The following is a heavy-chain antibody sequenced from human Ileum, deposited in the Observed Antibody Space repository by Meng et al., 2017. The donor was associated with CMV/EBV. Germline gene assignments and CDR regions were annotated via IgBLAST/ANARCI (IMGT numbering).Heavy chain of an antibody. V-gene: IGHV3-30*02. CDR2: IRYDGNNK. J-gene: IGHJ5*02. Sequence: SSYGMHWVRQAPGKGLEWVAHIRYDGNNKYYADAVKGRFSISRDNSNNILYLDMNSLRPEDTAVYYCVKAEYCTATGCPTRGWLDPWGQGTLVTVSS. D-gene: IGHD2-2*01. CDR1: SSYG. CDR3: VKAEYCTATGCPTRGWLDP.